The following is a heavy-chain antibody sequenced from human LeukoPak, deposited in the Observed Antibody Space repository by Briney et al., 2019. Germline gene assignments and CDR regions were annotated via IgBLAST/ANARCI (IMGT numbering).Heavy chain of an antibody. Sequence: SETLSLTCTVSGGSISSYYWSWIRQPPGKGLEWIGYIYYSGSTKYNPSLRSRVTISADTSKNQFSLKLSSVTAADTAVYYCARVNRAFDIWGQGTLVTVSS. J-gene: IGHJ3*02. CDR1: GGSISSYY. CDR3: ARVNRAFDI. CDR2: IYYSGST. V-gene: IGHV4-59*08. D-gene: IGHD2/OR15-2a*01.